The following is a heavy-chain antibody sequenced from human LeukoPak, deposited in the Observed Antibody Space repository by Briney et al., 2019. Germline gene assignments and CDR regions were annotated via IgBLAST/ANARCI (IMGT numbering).Heavy chain of an antibody. V-gene: IGHV4-61*02. CDR3: ARSSYDSLTGYYFLDY. D-gene: IGHD3-9*01. CDR1: GGSVSSGDSY. Sequence: PSETLSLTCTVSGGSVSSGDSYWSWIRQPAGKGLEWIGSIYTSGNTNYNPSLDSRVTISRDTSKNQLSLTLTSVTAADTAVYYCARSSYDSLTGYYFLDYWGQGILVTVSS. J-gene: IGHJ4*02. CDR2: IYTSGNT.